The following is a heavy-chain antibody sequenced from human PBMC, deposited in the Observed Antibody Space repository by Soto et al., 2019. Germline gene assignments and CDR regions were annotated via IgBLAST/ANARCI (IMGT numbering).Heavy chain of an antibody. V-gene: IGHV3-33*01. Sequence: QVQLVESGGGVVQPGRSLRLSCAASGFTFSSYGMHWVRQAPGKGLEWVAVIWYDGSNKYYADSVKGRFTISRDNSKNTLYLQMISLRAEDTAVYYCARDRDVDTAPDYWGQGTLVTVSS. D-gene: IGHD5-18*01. CDR2: IWYDGSNK. CDR1: GFTFSSYG. CDR3: ARDRDVDTAPDY. J-gene: IGHJ4*02.